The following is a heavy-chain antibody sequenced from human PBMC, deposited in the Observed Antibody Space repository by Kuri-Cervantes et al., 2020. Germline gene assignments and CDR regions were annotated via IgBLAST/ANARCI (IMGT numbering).Heavy chain of an antibody. CDR1: GFSLNTRGMR. CDR2: IDWDDDK. Sequence: SGPTLVKPTQTLTLTCTFSGFSLNTRGMRVSWIRQPPGKALEWLARIDWDDDKFYSTSLKTRLTISKDTSKNQVVLTMTNMDPVDTATYYCARMDITGTTGFDYWGQGTLVTVSS. J-gene: IGHJ4*02. CDR3: ARMDITGTTGFDY. D-gene: IGHD1-7*01. V-gene: IGHV2-70*04.